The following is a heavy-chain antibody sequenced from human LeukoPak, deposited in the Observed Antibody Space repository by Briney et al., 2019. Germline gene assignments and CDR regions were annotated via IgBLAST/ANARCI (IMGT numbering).Heavy chain of an antibody. CDR3: ASHTVTTDPYYFDY. D-gene: IGHD4-17*01. CDR2: INHSGST. CDR1: GVSFSGYY. J-gene: IGHJ4*02. Sequence: PSETLSLTCAVYGVSFSGYYWSWIRQPPGKGLEWIGEINHSGSTNYNPSLKSRVTISVDTSKNQFSLKLSSVTAADTAVYYCASHTVTTDPYYFDYWGQGTLVTVSS. V-gene: IGHV4-34*01.